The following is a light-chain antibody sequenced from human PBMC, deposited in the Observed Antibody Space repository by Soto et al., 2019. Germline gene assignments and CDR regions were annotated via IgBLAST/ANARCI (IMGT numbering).Light chain of an antibody. CDR1: QSLLFSNGANY. V-gene: IGKV2-28*01. Sequence: DIVMTQSPLSLSVTPGEPASISCRSSQSLLFSNGANYLDWYLQKPGQSPQLLIYLGSNRASGVADRFSGRGSATDFTLKISRVEAEDVGIYYCMQALQTPLTFGGGTKVEIK. CDR2: LGS. J-gene: IGKJ4*01. CDR3: MQALQTPLT.